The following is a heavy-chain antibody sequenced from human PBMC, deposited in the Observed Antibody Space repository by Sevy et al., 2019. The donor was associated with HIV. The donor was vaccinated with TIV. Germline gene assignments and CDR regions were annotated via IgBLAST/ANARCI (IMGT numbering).Heavy chain of an antibody. CDR3: ARGVGLDC. Sequence: GGSLKLSCAASGFTFSPYWMTWVRHAPGKGLEWVANIRPDGSDKYYVDSVKGRFTISRDNAKNSLYLQMNSLRADDTPMYYCARGVGLDCWGQGALVTVSS. D-gene: IGHD1-26*01. J-gene: IGHJ4*02. V-gene: IGHV3-7*01. CDR2: IRPDGSDK. CDR1: GFTFSPYW.